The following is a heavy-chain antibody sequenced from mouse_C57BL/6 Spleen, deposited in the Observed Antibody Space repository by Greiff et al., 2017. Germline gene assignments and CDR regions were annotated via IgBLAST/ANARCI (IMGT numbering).Heavy chain of an antibody. CDR2: INSDGGST. D-gene: IGHD2-3*01. CDR1: EYEFPSHD. Sequence: EVMLVESGGGLVQPGESLKLSCESTEYEFPSHDMSWVRKTPEKRLELVAAINSDGGSTYYPDTMERRFIISRDNTKKTLYLQMSSLRSEDTALDYCARHGYDGYQSDWYFDVWGTGTTVTVSS. J-gene: IGHJ1*03. V-gene: IGHV5-2*01. CDR3: ARHGYDGYQSDWYFDV.